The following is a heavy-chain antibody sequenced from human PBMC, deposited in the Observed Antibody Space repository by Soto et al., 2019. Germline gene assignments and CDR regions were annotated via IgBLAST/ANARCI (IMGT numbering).Heavy chain of an antibody. V-gene: IGHV3-21*01. CDR3: ATEGPARAAFDI. Sequence: GGSLRLSCAASGFTFSTYTMNWVRQAPGKGLEWVSSISSSSTYIHYADSVKGRFTISRDNAKNSLYLQMNSLRGEDAAVYSCATEGPARAAFDIWGQGTMVTVSS. CDR1: GFTFSTYT. CDR2: ISSSSTYI. J-gene: IGHJ3*02.